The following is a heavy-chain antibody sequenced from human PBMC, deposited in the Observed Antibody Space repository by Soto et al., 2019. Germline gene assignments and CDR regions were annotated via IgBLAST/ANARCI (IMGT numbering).Heavy chain of an antibody. CDR3: ARDLTVTRGIGDY. CDR2: IKHDGSTQ. V-gene: IGHV3-7*01. J-gene: IGHJ4*02. D-gene: IGHD4-17*01. CDR1: GFAFSSYW. Sequence: EVQLVDSGGGLVQPGGSLRLSCVASGFAFSSYWMSWVRQAPGKGLEWVANIKHDGSTQYYVESVKGRFTISRDNAKNSLYLQKNTLRAEYTAVYYCARDLTVTRGIGDYWGQGTLVTVSA.